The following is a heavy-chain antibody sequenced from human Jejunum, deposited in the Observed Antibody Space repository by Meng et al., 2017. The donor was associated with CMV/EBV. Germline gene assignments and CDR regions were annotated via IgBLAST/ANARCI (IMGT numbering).Heavy chain of an antibody. CDR3: AKDLTYCGGDCYLTPGGYFDY. Sequence: AMSWVRQAPGKGLEWVSTITNSAYSTYYADSVKGRFTISRDNSKNTLYVQMNSLRAEDTAVYYCAKDLTYCGGDCYLTPGGYFDYWGQGTLVTVSS. V-gene: IGHV3-23*01. CDR2: ITNSAYST. D-gene: IGHD2-21*01. CDR1: A. J-gene: IGHJ4*02.